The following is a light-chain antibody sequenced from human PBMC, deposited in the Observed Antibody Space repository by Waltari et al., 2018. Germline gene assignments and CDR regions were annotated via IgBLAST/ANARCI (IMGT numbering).Light chain of an antibody. V-gene: IGKV1-39*01. Sequence: DIQMTQSPSSLSASVGDTVTVTCRASQNIRTYLNWYQQKTAKAPKRLIYGAPTLQRGVPSRFRGSASGTEFTLTVTNLQPDDFATYFCQQSFSSPWTFGQGTTVNI. J-gene: IGKJ1*01. CDR2: GAP. CDR3: QQSFSSPWT. CDR1: QNIRTY.